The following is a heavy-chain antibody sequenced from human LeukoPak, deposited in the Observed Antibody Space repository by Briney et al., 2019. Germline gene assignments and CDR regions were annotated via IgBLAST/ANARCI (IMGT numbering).Heavy chain of an antibody. CDR2: INPNTGGT. D-gene: IGHD6-6*01. CDR1: GYTFTGYY. J-gene: IGHJ4*02. CDR3: ASYPRYSSSPPFDY. Sequence: VASVKVSCKASGYTFTGYYMHWGRQAPGQGSEWRGWINPNTGGTNYAQRFQGRITMTRDTTISTAYMEPSRLTSDDTAVYYCASYPRYSSSPPFDYWGQGTLVTVSS. V-gene: IGHV1-2*02.